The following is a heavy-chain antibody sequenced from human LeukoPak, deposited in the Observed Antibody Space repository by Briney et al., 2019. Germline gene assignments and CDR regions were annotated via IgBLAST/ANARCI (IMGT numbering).Heavy chain of an antibody. D-gene: IGHD5-12*01. CDR1: GFTFSSYW. V-gene: IGHV3-74*01. J-gene: IGHJ4*02. Sequence: PGGSLRLSCAASGFTFSSYWMHWVRQAPGKGLEWVSRINSDGGSTTYADSVKGRFTISRDNAKNTMYLQMNSLRAEDTAVYYCVRDGGVSGYDLLDYWGQGTLVTVSS. CDR2: INSDGGST. CDR3: VRDGGVSGYDLLDY.